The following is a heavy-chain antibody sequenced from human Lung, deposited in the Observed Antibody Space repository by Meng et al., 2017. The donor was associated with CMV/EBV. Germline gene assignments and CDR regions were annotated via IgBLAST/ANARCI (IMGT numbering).Heavy chain of an antibody. V-gene: IGHV3-23*01. Sequence: LXCAASAFTFSNYGMSWVRRAPGRGLEWVSGISAGGGSTYYADSVKGRFTVSRDNSKNTLYLQMNSLRAEDTAVYYCAKDWSRYCTSTSCYKPWFDPWXQGTXVTVSS. CDR2: ISAGGGST. J-gene: IGHJ5*02. CDR3: AKDWSRYCTSTSCYKPWFDP. CDR1: AFTFSNYG. D-gene: IGHD2-2*01.